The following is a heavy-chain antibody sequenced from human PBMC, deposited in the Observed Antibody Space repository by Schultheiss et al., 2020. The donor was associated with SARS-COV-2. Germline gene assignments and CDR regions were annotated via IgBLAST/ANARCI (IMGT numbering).Heavy chain of an antibody. V-gene: IGHV3-33*08. D-gene: IGHD4-17*01. CDR2: IWYDGSKQ. J-gene: IGHJ4*02. CDR1: GFTFSSYG. Sequence: GGSLRLSCAASGFTFSSYGTHWVRQAPGKGLEWVAFIWYDGSKQYYADSVKGRFTISRDNSKSTLYLQMNNLRAEDTAVCYCARDPDYGDYYFDYWGQGTLVTVSS. CDR3: ARDPDYGDYYFDY.